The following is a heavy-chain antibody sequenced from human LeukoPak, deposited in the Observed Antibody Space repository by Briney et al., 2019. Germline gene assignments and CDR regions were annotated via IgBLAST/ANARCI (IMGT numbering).Heavy chain of an antibody. CDR3: ARVRRSSGWYGDY. CDR1: GFTFSSYW. V-gene: IGHV3-7*01. J-gene: IGHJ4*02. CDR2: IKQDGSEK. Sequence: GGSLRLSCAASGFTFSSYWMSWVRQAPGKGLEWVANIKQDGSEKYYVDSVKGRFTISRDNAKNSLYLQMNSLRAEDTAVYYCARVRRSSGWYGDYWGQGTLVTVSS. D-gene: IGHD6-19*01.